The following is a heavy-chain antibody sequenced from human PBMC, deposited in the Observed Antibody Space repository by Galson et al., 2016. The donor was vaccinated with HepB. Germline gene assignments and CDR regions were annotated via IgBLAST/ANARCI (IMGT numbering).Heavy chain of an antibody. V-gene: IGHV1-69*13. J-gene: IGHJ4*02. CDR3: AREGNCAGYRCFRFDY. Sequence: SVKVSCKVYGGTFSRYAISWLRQAPGQGLEWMGGIIPFVGTPPYGQKFQGRVRIFADESTTTAYMELTGLRVDDTAGYYCAREGNCAGYRCFRFDYWGQGTLVTVSS. CDR1: GGTFSRYA. D-gene: IGHD2-15*01. CDR2: IIPFVGTP.